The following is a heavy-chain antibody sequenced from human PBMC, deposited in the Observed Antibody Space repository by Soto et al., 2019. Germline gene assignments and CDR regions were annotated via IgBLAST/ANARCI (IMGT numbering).Heavy chain of an antibody. V-gene: IGHV1-18*01. CDR3: ARDTRGGGAYGLDV. Sequence: QGQLMQSEAEVREPGASVKVSCQASGYSFDRYGISWVRQAPGQGLEWLGWISADSCKTYEAQNLVGRLGMSIDGSTNMASMHLTSPRPDDTAIYYCARDTRGGGAYGLDVWGQGTMVIVS. CDR2: ISADSCKT. CDR1: GYSFDRYG. D-gene: IGHD3-10*01. J-gene: IGHJ6*02.